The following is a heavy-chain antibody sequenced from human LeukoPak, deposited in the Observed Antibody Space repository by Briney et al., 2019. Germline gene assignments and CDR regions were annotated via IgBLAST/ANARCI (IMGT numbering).Heavy chain of an antibody. D-gene: IGHD3-3*01. CDR2: IYYSGST. Sequence: KTSETLSLTCTVSGGSISSYYWSWIRQPPGKGLEWIGYIYYSGSTNYNPPLKSRVTISVDTSKNQFSLKLSSVAAADTAVYYCARGYDFWGGYDYWGQGTLVTVSS. V-gene: IGHV4-59*01. CDR3: ARGYDFWGGYDY. CDR1: GGSISSYY. J-gene: IGHJ4*02.